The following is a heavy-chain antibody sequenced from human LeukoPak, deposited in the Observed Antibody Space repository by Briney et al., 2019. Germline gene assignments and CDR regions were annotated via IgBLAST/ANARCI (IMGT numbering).Heavy chain of an antibody. D-gene: IGHD3-10*01. CDR3: AKDSFGEWCGESNFDC. CDR1: GFTFSSYA. V-gene: IGHV3-23*01. CDR2: ISGNGGST. J-gene: IGHJ4*02. Sequence: GGSLRLSCAASGFTFSSYAMNWVRQAPGKGLEWVSDISGNGGSTYYADSVKGRFIISRDNSKNTLYLQMNSLRDEDTAVYYCAKDSFGEWCGESNFDCWGQGTLVTVSS.